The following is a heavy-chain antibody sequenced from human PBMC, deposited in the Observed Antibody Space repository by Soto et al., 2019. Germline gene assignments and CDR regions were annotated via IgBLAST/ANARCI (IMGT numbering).Heavy chain of an antibody. CDR2: FIAMLGTP. V-gene: IGHV1-69*13. CDR3: ARGAMANFDY. Sequence: SVKVSGKASGGTFGSHGIAWVRQAPGQGLEWMGGFIAMLGTPTYAKKVQGRATITADESLTSSYLELRSLRSEDTAVYLCARGAMANFDYWGQGTVVTVSS. J-gene: IGHJ4*02. D-gene: IGHD5-18*01. CDR1: GGTFGSHG.